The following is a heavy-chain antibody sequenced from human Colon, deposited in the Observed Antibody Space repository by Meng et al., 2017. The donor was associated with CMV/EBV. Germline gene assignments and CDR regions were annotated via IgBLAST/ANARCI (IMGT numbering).Heavy chain of an antibody. CDR1: GGSFSGYY. J-gene: IGHJ4*02. CDR3: ASILFAAAAGGWGGY. CDR2: INHSGST. V-gene: IGHV4-34*01. D-gene: IGHD6-13*01. Sequence: QVPLKQWAAGLLKSSETLSLTCDVYGGSFSGYYWSWIRQPPGKGLEWIGEINHSGSTNYNPSLKSRVTISVDTSKNQFSLKLSSVTAADTAVYYCASILFAAAAGGWGGYWGQGTLVTVSS.